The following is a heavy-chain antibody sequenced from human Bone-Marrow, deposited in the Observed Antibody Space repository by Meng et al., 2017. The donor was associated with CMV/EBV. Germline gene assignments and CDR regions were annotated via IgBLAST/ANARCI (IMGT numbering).Heavy chain of an antibody. Sequence: QVQLVQSGAEVKKPXXSXKVXCXXSGYTFTGYYMHWVRQAPGQGLEWMGWINPNSGGTNYAQKFQGRVTMTRDTSISTAYMELSRLRSDDTAVYYCARGATRYLYSSSSGGDWFDPWGQGTLVTDAS. V-gene: IGHV1-2*02. CDR1: GYTFTGYY. CDR2: INPNSGGT. J-gene: IGHJ5*02. CDR3: ARGATRYLYSSSSGGDWFDP. D-gene: IGHD6-6*01.